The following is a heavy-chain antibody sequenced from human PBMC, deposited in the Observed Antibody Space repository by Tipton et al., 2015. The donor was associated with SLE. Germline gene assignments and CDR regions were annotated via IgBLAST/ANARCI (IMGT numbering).Heavy chain of an antibody. Sequence: TLSLTCTVSGGSVSSGSYYWSWIRQPPGKGLEWIGYIYYSGSTNYNPSLKSRVTISVDTSKNQFSLKLSSVTAADTAVYYCARVDSSGWHYYYYYMDVWGKGTTVTVSS. V-gene: IGHV4-61*01. D-gene: IGHD6-19*01. CDR2: IYYSGST. J-gene: IGHJ6*03. CDR3: ARVDSSGWHYYYYYMDV. CDR1: GGSVSSGSYY.